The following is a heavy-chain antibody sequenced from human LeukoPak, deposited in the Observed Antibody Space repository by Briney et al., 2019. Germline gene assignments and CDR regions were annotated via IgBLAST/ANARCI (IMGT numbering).Heavy chain of an antibody. D-gene: IGHD6-19*01. V-gene: IGHV4-61*01. CDR3: ARGGIAVAGTDY. J-gene: IGHJ4*02. Sequence: SETLSLTCTVSGGSVSSGSYYWGWVRQPPGRGLEWIGYIYYSGSTNYNPSLKSRVTISVDTSKNQFSLKLSSVTAADTAVYYCARGGIAVAGTDYWGQGTLVTVSS. CDR2: IYYSGST. CDR1: GGSVSSGSYY.